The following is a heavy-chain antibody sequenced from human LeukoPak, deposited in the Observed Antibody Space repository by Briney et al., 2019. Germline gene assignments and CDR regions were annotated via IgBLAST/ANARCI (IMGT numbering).Heavy chain of an antibody. Sequence: ASVKVSCKASGYTFTGYYMHWVRQAPGQGLEWMGRINPSSGGTNYAQKFQGRVTMTRDTSISTAYMELSRLRSDDTAVYYCARDRGYSGNGAFDIWGQGTMVTVSS. V-gene: IGHV1-2*06. CDR3: ARDRGYSGNGAFDI. D-gene: IGHD5-12*01. CDR1: GYTFTGYY. J-gene: IGHJ3*02. CDR2: INPSSGGT.